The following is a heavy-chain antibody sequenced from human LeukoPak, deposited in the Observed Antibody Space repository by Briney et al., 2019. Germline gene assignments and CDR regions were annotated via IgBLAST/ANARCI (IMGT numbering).Heavy chain of an antibody. CDR3: AREPPAGKWAFDI. V-gene: IGHV1-8*01. D-gene: IGHD6-25*01. Sequence: ASVKVSCKASGYTFTSYDINWVRQAPGQGPEWMGWMNPNSNSTDYAQRFQGRVTMTRNTAVSTAYMELSSLRSEDTAVYYCAREPPAGKWAFDIWGQGTMVTVSS. J-gene: IGHJ3*02. CDR2: MNPNSNST. CDR1: GYTFTSYD.